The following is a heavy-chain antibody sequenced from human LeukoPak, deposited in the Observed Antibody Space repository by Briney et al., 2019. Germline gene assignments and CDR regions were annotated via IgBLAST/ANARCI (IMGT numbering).Heavy chain of an antibody. Sequence: PGGSLRLSCAASGFTFSNYWMSWVRQSPGRGLEWVANIDQDGSTEYYVDSVGGRFTVSRDNAKNSVYPQIDSLRAEDTAVYYCARADNYGSILDYWGRGTLVTVSS. CDR2: IDQDGSTE. CDR3: ARADNYGSILDY. J-gene: IGHJ4*02. V-gene: IGHV3-7*04. D-gene: IGHD3-10*01. CDR1: GFTFSNYW.